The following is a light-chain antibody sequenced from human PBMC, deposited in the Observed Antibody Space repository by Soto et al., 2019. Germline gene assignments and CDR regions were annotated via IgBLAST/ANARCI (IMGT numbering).Light chain of an antibody. Sequence: QAVLTQPASVSGSPGQSITISCTGTSSDVGSYNYVSWYQQHPGKAPKLILYDVSDRPSGVSNRFSGSKSGNTASLTVSGLQAEDEADYYCSSFTTSNSLVFGGGTKLTV. CDR1: SSDVGSYNY. CDR3: SSFTTSNSLV. CDR2: DVS. J-gene: IGLJ3*02. V-gene: IGLV2-14*01.